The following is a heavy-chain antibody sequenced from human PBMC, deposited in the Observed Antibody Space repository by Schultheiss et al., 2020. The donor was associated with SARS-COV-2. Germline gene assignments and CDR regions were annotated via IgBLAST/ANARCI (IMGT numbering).Heavy chain of an antibody. J-gene: IGHJ4*02. Sequence: SETLSLTCTVSGGSISSYYWSWIRQPPGKGLEWIGYIYYSGSTNYNPSLKSRVTISVDTSKNQFSLKLNSVTPEDTAVYYCTTDKGGYAVRWGQGTLVTVSS. D-gene: IGHD3-16*01. V-gene: IGHV4-59*12. CDR1: GGSISSYY. CDR2: IYYSGST. CDR3: TTDKGGYAVR.